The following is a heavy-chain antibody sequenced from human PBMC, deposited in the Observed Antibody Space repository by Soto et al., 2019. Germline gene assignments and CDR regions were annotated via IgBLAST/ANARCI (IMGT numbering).Heavy chain of an antibody. J-gene: IGHJ6*02. CDR3: ARGTAYCTTTSCSPSYPDGMDV. V-gene: IGHV3-7*04. CDR1: GFTFSNYW. D-gene: IGHD2-2*01. Sequence: EVQLVESGGGLVQPGGSLRLSCAASGFTFSNYWMSWVRQAPGKGLEWVANIKEDGSERYFVDSVKGRFTITRDNAKNSLYLQMDSRWGEGTAVYFCARGTAYCTTTSCSPSYPDGMDVWGQGTTVTVSS. CDR2: IKEDGSER.